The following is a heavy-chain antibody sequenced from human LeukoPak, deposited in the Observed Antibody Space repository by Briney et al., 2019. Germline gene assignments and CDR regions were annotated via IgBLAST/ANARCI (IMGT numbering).Heavy chain of an antibody. V-gene: IGHV3-23*01. Sequence: PGGSLRLSCAASGFSFSSFAMSWVRQAPGKGLELVSSISARGGTTYYADSVKGRFTISRDNSKNTLHLQMNSLRAEATAVYYCAKDGRGSHSSGSYFDYWGQGTLVTVSA. D-gene: IGHD6-19*01. J-gene: IGHJ4*02. CDR2: ISARGGTT. CDR3: AKDGRGSHSSGSYFDY. CDR1: GFSFSSFA.